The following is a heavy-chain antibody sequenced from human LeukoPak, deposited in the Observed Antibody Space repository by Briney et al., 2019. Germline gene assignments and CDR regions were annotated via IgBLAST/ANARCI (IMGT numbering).Heavy chain of an antibody. CDR2: IYYSGST. Sequence: SETLSLTCTVSGGSISRSSYYWDWIRQPPGTGLEGIGSIYYSGSTYYNPSLKSRVTMSVDTSKNQFSLKLSSVTAADTSVYYCARPRRGTDGDYVFDYWGQGTLVTVSS. CDR1: GGSISRSSYY. V-gene: IGHV4-39*01. J-gene: IGHJ4*02. CDR3: ARPRRGTDGDYVFDY. D-gene: IGHD4-17*01.